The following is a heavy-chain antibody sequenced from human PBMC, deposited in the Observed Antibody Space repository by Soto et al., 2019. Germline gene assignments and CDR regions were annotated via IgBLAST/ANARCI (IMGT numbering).Heavy chain of an antibody. V-gene: IGHV5-51*01. CDR2: IYPDDSDT. CDR3: ARHGLPSSSWIDY. Sequence: GESLKISCKGSGYSFTSYWIGWVRQMPGKGLEWMGVIYPDDSDTRYSPSFQGQVTISADKSINTAYLQWSSLKASDTAMYYCARHGLPSSSWIDYWGQGTLVTVSS. J-gene: IGHJ4*02. CDR1: GYSFTSYW. D-gene: IGHD6-13*01.